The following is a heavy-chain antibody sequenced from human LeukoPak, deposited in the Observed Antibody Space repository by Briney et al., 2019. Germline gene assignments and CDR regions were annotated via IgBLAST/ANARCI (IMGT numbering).Heavy chain of an antibody. Sequence: SETLSLTCAVYGGSFSGYYWSWIRQPPGKGLEWIGDINHSGSTNYNPSLKSRVTISVDTSKNQFSLKLSSVTAADTAVYYCARVSVTGTTGLSPYYFDYWGQGTLVTVSS. CDR3: ARVSVTGTTGLSPYYFDY. CDR2: INHSGST. D-gene: IGHD1-7*01. J-gene: IGHJ4*02. CDR1: GGSFSGYY. V-gene: IGHV4-34*01.